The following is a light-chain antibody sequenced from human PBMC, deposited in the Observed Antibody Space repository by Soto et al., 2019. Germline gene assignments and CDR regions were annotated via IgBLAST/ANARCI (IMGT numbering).Light chain of an antibody. V-gene: IGLV3-1*01. CDR2: QDS. Sequence: SYELTQPPSVSVSPGQTASITCSGDKLGEKYACWYQQKPGQSPVLVIYQDSKRPSGIPERFSGSNSGNTATLTISGTQAMDEADYYCQVCDSSTVVFGGGTKLTVL. CDR1: KLGEKY. J-gene: IGLJ2*01. CDR3: QVCDSSTVV.